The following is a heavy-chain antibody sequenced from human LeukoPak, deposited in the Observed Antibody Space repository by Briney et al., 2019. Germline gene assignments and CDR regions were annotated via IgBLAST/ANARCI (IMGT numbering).Heavy chain of an antibody. J-gene: IGHJ5*02. CDR1: GGSISSWY. CDR3: ARDSSDFWSRPKTGWFDP. Sequence: AEPQSLTCTVSGGSISSWYSSWIRQPPREGLEWGGYIYKSGRTNSNPSLQSQANISVDTSKNPFSLKLRTVTAADPALYYSARDSSDFWSRPKTGWFDPWGEGTLVTVSS. V-gene: IGHV4-59*01. D-gene: IGHD3-3*01. CDR2: IYKSGRT.